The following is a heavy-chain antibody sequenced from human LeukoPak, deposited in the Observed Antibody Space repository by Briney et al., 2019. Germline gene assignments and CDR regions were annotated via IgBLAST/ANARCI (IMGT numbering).Heavy chain of an antibody. CDR1: GFTFSSYA. CDR2: ISYDGSNK. CDR3: ARDRVITVTNTIMDV. D-gene: IGHD4-17*01. J-gene: IGHJ6*02. Sequence: GGSLRLSCAASGFTFSSYAMRWVRQAPGKGLEWVAVISYDGSNKYYADSVKGRFTISRDNSKNTLYLQMNSLRAEDTAVYYCARDRVITVTNTIMDVWDQGTTVTVSS. V-gene: IGHV3-30-3*01.